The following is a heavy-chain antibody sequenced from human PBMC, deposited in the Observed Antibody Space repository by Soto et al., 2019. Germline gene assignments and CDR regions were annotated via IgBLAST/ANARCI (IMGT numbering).Heavy chain of an antibody. CDR2: ISDDGSKK. CDR3: AGERETSSWFLSGFEY. V-gene: IGHV3-30-3*01. Sequence: QVQLVESGGGVVQPGRSLRLSCAASGLTFIRHAMHWVRQVPGKGLEWVAAISDDGSKKHYVDSVKCRFSISRDKSRNTVFLQMNSLRAEDTAVYFCAGERETSSWFLSGFEYWGQGTLVTVSS. D-gene: IGHD6-19*01. J-gene: IGHJ4*02. CDR1: GLTFIRHA.